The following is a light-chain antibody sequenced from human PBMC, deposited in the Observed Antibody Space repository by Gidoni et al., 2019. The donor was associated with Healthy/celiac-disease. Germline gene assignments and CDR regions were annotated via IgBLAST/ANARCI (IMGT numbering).Light chain of an antibody. Sequence: NFMLTQSHSVSESPGKTVTISCTRSSGSIASNYVQWSQQRPGSAHTTVIYEDNQRPSGVPDRFSGSIASSSNSASLTISGLKTEDEADYYCQSYDSSIVVFGGGTKLTVL. CDR3: QSYDSSIVV. CDR2: EDN. J-gene: IGLJ2*01. V-gene: IGLV6-57*03. CDR1: SGSIASNY.